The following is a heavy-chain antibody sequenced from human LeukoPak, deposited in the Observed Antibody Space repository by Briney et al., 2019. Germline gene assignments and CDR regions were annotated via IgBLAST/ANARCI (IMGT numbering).Heavy chain of an antibody. D-gene: IGHD3-3*01. CDR1: GFTFSTYV. CDR3: ASGPPFLKYFEY. J-gene: IGHJ4*02. Sequence: PGGSLILSCAASGFTFSTYVMNWFRQAPGKGLEWVSTISVGAEYIFYADSVKGRFTISRDDSNNALYLQMHCLRAEDTALYYCASGPPFLKYFEYWGQGTLVTVSS. CDR2: ISVGAEYI. V-gene: IGHV3-23*01.